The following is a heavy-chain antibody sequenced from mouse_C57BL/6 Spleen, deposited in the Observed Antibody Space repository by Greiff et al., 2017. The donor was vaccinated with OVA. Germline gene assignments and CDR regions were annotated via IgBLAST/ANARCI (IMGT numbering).Heavy chain of an antibody. Sequence: QVQLQQPGTELVKPGASVKLSCKASGYTFTSYWMHWVKQRPGQGLEWIGNINPSNGGTNYNEKFKSKATLTVDKSSSTAYRQLSRLTSEESAVDYCARWGDWDGYFDDWGTGTTVTVSS. CDR2: INPSNGGT. D-gene: IGHD4-1*01. CDR3: ARWGDWDGYFDD. CDR1: GYTFTSYW. J-gene: IGHJ1*03. V-gene: IGHV1-53*01.